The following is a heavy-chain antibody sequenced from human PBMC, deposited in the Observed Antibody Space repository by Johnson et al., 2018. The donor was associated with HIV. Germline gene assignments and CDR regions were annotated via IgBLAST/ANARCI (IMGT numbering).Heavy chain of an antibody. Sequence: QVQLVESGGGVVQPGRSLRLSCAASGFTFSSYAVYWVRQAPGKGLEWVALISYDGSNKYYADSVKGRFTISRDNSKNTLYLQMNSLRAEDTAVYYCAIRDAGGRDAFDIWGQGTIVTVSS. D-gene: IGHD1-26*01. CDR1: GFTFSSYA. V-gene: IGHV3-30*04. J-gene: IGHJ3*02. CDR2: ISYDGSNK. CDR3: AIRDAGGRDAFDI.